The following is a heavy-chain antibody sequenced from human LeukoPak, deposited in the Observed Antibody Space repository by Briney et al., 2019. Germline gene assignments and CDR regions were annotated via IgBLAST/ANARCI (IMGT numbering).Heavy chain of an antibody. Sequence: GGSLRLSCAASGFTFSSYTMHWVRQAPGKGLEWVAFISYDGSNKYYADSVKGRFTISRDNSKNTLYLQMNSLRAEDTAVYYCARDLSYGGNSVLAFDIWGQGTMVTVSS. CDR1: GFTFSSYT. V-gene: IGHV3-30*04. CDR2: ISYDGSNK. J-gene: IGHJ3*02. D-gene: IGHD4-23*01. CDR3: ARDLSYGGNSVLAFDI.